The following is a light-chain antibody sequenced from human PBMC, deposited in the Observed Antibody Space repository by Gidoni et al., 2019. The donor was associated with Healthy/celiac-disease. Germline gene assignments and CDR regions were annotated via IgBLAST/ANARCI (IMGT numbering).Light chain of an antibody. CDR3: QQYGNPPA. Sequence: DIQMTQSPSSLSASVGDRVTITCQASQAISNYLTWYQQKPGKDPKLLIYDASNLETGAPSLFGGSASTTYITFTISLLQPEVIASYCRQQYGNPPAFGPGTKVDIK. CDR1: QAISNY. V-gene: IGKV1-33*01. J-gene: IGKJ3*01. CDR2: DAS.